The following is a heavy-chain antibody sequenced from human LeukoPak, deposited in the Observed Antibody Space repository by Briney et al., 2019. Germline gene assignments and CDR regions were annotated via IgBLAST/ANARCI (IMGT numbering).Heavy chain of an antibody. CDR1: GGSISSYY. D-gene: IGHD3-10*01. V-gene: IGHV4-59*12. Sequence: SETLSLTCTVSGGSISSYYWSWIRQPPGKGLEWIGYIYYSGSTNYNPSLKSRVTISVDTSKNQFSLKLSSVTAADTAVYYCARRGPPYRRHAFDIWGQGTMVTVSS. CDR3: ARRGPPYRRHAFDI. CDR2: IYYSGST. J-gene: IGHJ3*02.